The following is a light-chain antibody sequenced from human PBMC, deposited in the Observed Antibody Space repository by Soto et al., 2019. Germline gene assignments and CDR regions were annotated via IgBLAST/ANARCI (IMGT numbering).Light chain of an antibody. Sequence: QSALTQPASVSGSPGQSITLSCTGTSSDVGGYNYVSWYQQHPGKAPKLMIYDVSNRPSGVSNRFSGSKSGNTASLTISGLQAEDEADYYCSSYTSSTSRVFGPGTKLTVL. V-gene: IGLV2-14*01. CDR3: SSYTSSTSRV. CDR1: SSDVGGYNY. J-gene: IGLJ1*01. CDR2: DVS.